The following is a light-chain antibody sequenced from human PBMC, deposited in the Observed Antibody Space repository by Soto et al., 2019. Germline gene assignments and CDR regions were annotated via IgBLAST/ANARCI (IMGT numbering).Light chain of an antibody. CDR3: QQYNNWPSWT. J-gene: IGKJ1*01. CDR1: QSVNTN. CDR2: GAS. V-gene: IGKV3-15*01. Sequence: EIVVTQSPATLSVSPGERATLSCRASQSVNTNFAWYQQKPGQAPRLLIYGASTRDTGIPARFSGSGSGTEFTLTISSLQSEDFAVYYCQQYNNWPSWTFGQGTKLEVK.